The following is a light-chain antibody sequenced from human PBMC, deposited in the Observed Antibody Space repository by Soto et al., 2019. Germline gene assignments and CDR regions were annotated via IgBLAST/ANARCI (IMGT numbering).Light chain of an antibody. Sequence: EIVLTQSPGTLSLSPGERATLSFRASQSVSSTYLAWYQQKPGQAPRLLIYGASSRATGIPDRFSGGGSGTDFTLTISRVEPEDFAVYYCQQCGSSPWTFGQGTKV. J-gene: IGKJ1*01. V-gene: IGKV3-20*01. CDR2: GAS. CDR1: QSVSSTY. CDR3: QQCGSSPWT.